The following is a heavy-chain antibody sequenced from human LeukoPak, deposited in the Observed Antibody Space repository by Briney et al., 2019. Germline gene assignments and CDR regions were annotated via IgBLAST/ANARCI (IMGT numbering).Heavy chain of an antibody. J-gene: IGHJ4*02. CDR1: GFTFSSYA. CDR3: APTSGVTMTIDY. V-gene: IGHV3-23*01. CDR2: ISGSGGST. Sequence: TGGSLRLSCAASGFTFSSYAMSWVRQAPGKGLEWVSAISGSGGSTYYADSVKGRFTISTDNSKNTLYLQMNSLRAEDTAVYYCAPTSGVTMTIDYWGQGTLVTVSS. D-gene: IGHD3-22*01.